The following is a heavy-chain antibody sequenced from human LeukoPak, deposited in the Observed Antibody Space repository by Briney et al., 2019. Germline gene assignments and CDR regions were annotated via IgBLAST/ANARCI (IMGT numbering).Heavy chain of an antibody. CDR1: GFTFSSYG. CDR2: IWYDGSNK. D-gene: IGHD6-13*01. CDR3: AKDASSSWS. J-gene: IGHJ5*02. V-gene: IGHV3-33*06. Sequence: GRSLRLSCAASGFTFSSYGMHWVRQAPGKGLEWVAVIWYDGSNKYYADSVKGRFTISRDNSKNTLYLQMNSLRAEDTAVYYCAKDASSSWSLGQGTLVTVSS.